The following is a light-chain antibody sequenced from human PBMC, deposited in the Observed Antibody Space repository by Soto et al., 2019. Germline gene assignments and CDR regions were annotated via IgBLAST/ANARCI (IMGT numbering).Light chain of an antibody. V-gene: IGLV2-14*03. Sequence: QSALSHPGSVCWSPGHAITISCSGTSSDIGAYDYVSWYQQHPGRAPKLIIYEVSHRFSGLSYRFSGSKSGNTASLTISGLQAEEEGDHYCTSFAPGRIHVFGSGTKVTVL. J-gene: IGLJ1*01. CDR2: EVS. CDR1: SSDIGAYDY. CDR3: TSFAPGRIHV.